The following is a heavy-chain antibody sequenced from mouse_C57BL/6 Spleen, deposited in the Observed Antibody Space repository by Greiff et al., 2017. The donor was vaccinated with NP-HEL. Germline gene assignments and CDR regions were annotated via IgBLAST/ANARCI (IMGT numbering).Heavy chain of an antibody. V-gene: IGHV6-3*01. CDR2: IRLKSDNYAT. Sequence: EVKVVESGGGLVQPGGSMKLSCVASGFTFSNYWMNWVRQSPEKGLEWVAQIRLKSDNYATHYAESVKGRFTISRDDSKSSVYLQMNNLRAEDTGIYYCTITTVVRYYFDYWGQGTTLTVSS. CDR3: TITTVVRYYFDY. D-gene: IGHD1-1*01. CDR1: GFTFSNYW. J-gene: IGHJ2*01.